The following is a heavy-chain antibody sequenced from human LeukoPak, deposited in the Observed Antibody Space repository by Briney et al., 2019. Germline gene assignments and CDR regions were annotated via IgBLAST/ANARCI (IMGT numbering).Heavy chain of an antibody. CDR3: ARRAYNWGAFDI. CDR2: LSPSGADT. V-gene: IGHV3-23*01. D-gene: IGHD5-24*01. J-gene: IGHJ3*02. CDR1: GFTFTNYA. Sequence: GGSLRLSCAASGFTFTNYAMNWVRQAPGKGLEWVSTLSPSGADTYYADSVKGRFTISRDSSKNTLYLQMNSLRAEDTVVYYCARRAYNWGAFDIWGQGTLVTVSS.